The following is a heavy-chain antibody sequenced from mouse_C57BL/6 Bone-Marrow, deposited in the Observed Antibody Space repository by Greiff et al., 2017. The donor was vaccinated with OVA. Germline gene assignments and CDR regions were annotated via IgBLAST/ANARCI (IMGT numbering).Heavy chain of an antibody. D-gene: IGHD2-3*01. V-gene: IGHV1-55*01. CDR1: GYTFTSYW. Sequence: QVQLQQPGAELVKPGASVKMSCKASGYTFTSYWITWVKQRPGQGLEWIGDIYPGSGSTNYNEKFKSKATLTVDSSSSTAYMQLSSLTSEDSAVYDCALLYDGYYEGYFDVWGTGTTVTVSS. CDR3: ALLYDGYYEGYFDV. CDR2: IYPGSGST. J-gene: IGHJ1*03.